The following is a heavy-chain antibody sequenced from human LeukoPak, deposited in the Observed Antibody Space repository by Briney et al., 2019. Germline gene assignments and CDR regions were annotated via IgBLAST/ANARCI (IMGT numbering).Heavy chain of an antibody. V-gene: IGHV3-21*01. CDR2: ISSSSSYI. J-gene: IGHJ5*02. Sequence: GGSLRLSCAASGFTFSSYSMNWVRQAPGKGLEWVSSISSSSSYIYYADSEKGRFTISRDNAKNSLYLQMNSLRAEDTAVYYCARDPFEGSGSYLNWFDPWGQGTLVTVSS. CDR3: ARDPFEGSGSYLNWFDP. CDR1: GFTFSSYS. D-gene: IGHD3-10*01.